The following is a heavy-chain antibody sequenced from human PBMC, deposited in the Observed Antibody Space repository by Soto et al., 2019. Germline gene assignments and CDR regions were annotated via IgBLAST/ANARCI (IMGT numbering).Heavy chain of an antibody. CDR3: AKDATAVNGVWDPFDM. CDR2: VGGSDTDK. V-gene: IGHV3-23*01. D-gene: IGHD2-8*01. Sequence: GGSLRLSCGASGGTFSAYAMSWVRQAPGKGLQWVSGVGGSDTDKHYADSVRGRFTVSRDNSKNTLYLQMNSLRADDTAVYYCAKDATAVNGVWDPFDMWGQGTEVTVSS. J-gene: IGHJ3*02. CDR1: GGTFSAYA.